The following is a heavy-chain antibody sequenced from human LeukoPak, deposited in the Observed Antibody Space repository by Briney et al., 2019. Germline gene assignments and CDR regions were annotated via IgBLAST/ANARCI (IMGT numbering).Heavy chain of an antibody. CDR3: ARGRSSSLDY. J-gene: IGHJ4*02. V-gene: IGHV3-7*04. D-gene: IGHD2-2*01. CDR1: GFTFSNYW. CDR2: IKQDGSEK. Sequence: GGSLRLSCAASGFTFSNYWMSWVRQAPGKGLEWVAKIKQDGSEKYYVDSVKGRFAISRDNAKNSLYLQMDSLRAEDTAVYYRARGRSSSLDYWGQGTLVTVSS.